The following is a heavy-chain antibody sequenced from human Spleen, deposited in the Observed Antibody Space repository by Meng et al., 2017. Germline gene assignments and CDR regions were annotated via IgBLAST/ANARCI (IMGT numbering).Heavy chain of an antibody. D-gene: IGHD4-17*01. CDR1: GYTFNSNA. V-gene: IGHV1-46*02. CDR3: ARADYGDSVDFDY. CDR2: INPSGGST. Sequence: QVQRVQVGAEVKNAWASVKVSCKASGYTFNSNAMNWLRQAPGQGLEWMGIINPSGGSTSYAQKFQGRVTMTRDTSTSTVYMELSSLRSEDTAVYYCARADYGDSVDFDYWGQGTLVTVSS. J-gene: IGHJ4*02.